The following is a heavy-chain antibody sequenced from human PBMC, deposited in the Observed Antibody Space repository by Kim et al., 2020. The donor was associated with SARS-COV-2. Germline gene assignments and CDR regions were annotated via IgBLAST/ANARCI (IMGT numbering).Heavy chain of an antibody. Sequence: SVKVSCKASGGTFSSYAISWVRQAPGQGLEWMGGIIPIFGTANYAQKFQGRVTITADESTSTAYMELSSLRSEDTAVYYCARDTGGYSSGWYAFDIWGQGTMVTVSS. D-gene: IGHD6-19*01. CDR1: GGTFSSYA. CDR3: ARDTGGYSSGWYAFDI. V-gene: IGHV1-69*13. CDR2: IIPIFGTA. J-gene: IGHJ3*02.